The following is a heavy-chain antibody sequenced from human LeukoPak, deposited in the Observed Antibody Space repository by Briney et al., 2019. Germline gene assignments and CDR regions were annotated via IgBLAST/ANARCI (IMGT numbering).Heavy chain of an antibody. CDR2: TKSKAKSYAT. CDR1: GFTFSDQY. J-gene: IGHJ3*02. CDR3: ARDGGEGGKSAFDI. D-gene: IGHD3-16*01. V-gene: IGHV3-72*01. Sequence: GGSLRLSCAASGFTFSDQYIDWVRQAPGKGLERVGRTKSKAKSYATEYAASVRGRFTISRDDSKNLVYLQMNSLKTEDTAVYYCARDGGEGGKSAFDIWGQGTMVTVSS.